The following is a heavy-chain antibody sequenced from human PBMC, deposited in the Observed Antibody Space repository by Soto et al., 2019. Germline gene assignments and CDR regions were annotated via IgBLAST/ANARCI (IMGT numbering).Heavy chain of an antibody. CDR2: ISWNSGTI. J-gene: IGHJ3*02. V-gene: IGHV3-9*01. CDR1: VFTFDTFA. Sequence: SLRLSCSASVFTFDTFAMHWFRQVPGKGLEWVSGISWNSGTIEHGDSVKGRFTISRDNAKNSLYRQMNSLRVEDTAVYYWVKDTSYDSSGPDAFEIWGQGTMVSVSS. CDR3: VKDTSYDSSGPDAFEI. D-gene: IGHD3-22*01.